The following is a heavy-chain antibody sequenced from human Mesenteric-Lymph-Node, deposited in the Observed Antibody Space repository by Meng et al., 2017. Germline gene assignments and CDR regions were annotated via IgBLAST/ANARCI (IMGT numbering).Heavy chain of an antibody. CDR1: GGSISSYY. J-gene: IGHJ4*02. D-gene: IGHD5-24*01. CDR3: ARQRRDDYFDY. CDR2: IYYSGST. Sequence: ESLKISCTVSGGSISSYYWSWIRQPPGKGLEWIGYIYYSGSTNYNPSLKSRVTISVDTSKNQFSLKLSSVTAADTAVYYCARQRRDDYFDYWGQGTLVTVSS. V-gene: IGHV4-59*01.